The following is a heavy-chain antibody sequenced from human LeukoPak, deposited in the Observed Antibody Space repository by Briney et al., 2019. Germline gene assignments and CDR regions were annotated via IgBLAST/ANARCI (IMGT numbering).Heavy chain of an antibody. Sequence: ASEKVSCKASGYTFAAHYMHWVRQAPGQGLEWMGWIIPNSGGTNYAQRFQGRVTMTRDTSISTAYMELISLRSDDTAVYYCARDRALAGTGGYWFDPWGQGTLVTVSS. J-gene: IGHJ5*02. CDR2: IIPNSGGT. V-gene: IGHV1-2*02. D-gene: IGHD6-19*01. CDR1: GYTFAAHY. CDR3: ARDRALAGTGGYWFDP.